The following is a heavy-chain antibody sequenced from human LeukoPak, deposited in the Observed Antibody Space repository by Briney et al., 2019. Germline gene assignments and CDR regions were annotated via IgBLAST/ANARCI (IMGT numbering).Heavy chain of an antibody. CDR2: INPSGGST. J-gene: IGHJ4*02. D-gene: IGHD2-15*01. CDR3: ARDTSIGQWWSRGQDY. V-gene: IGHV1-46*01. CDR1: GYTFTSYY. Sequence: GASVKVSCKASGYTFTSYYMHWVRQAPGQGLEWMGIINPSGGSTSYAQKFQGRVTMTRDMSTSTVYMELSSLRSEDTAVYYCARDTSIGQWWSRGQDYWGQGTLVTVSS.